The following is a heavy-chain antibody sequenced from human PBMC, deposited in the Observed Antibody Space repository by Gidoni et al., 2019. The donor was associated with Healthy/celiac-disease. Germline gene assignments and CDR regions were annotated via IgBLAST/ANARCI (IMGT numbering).Heavy chain of an antibody. V-gene: IGHV3-33*01. D-gene: IGHD5-18*01. CDR3: ARDFTAMGLDY. CDR1: GFTFSSYG. Sequence: QVQLVESGGGVVQPGRSLRLSCAASGFTFSSYGMHWVRQAPGKGLEWVAVIWYDGSNKYYADSVKGRFTISRDNSKNTLYLQMNSLRAEDTAVYYCARDFTAMGLDYWGQGTLVTVSS. J-gene: IGHJ4*02. CDR2: IWYDGSNK.